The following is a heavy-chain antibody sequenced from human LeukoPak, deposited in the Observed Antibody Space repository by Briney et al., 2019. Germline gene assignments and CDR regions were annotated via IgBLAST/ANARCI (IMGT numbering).Heavy chain of an antibody. CDR1: GYTFTGYY. CDR2: INPNSGGT. V-gene: IGHV1-2*02. CDR3: ARDGAPGDTYGLLGIDS. J-gene: IGHJ4*02. D-gene: IGHD5-18*01. Sequence: GASVKVSCKASGYTFTGYYMHWVRQAPGQGLEWMGWINPNSGGTNYAQKFQGRVTMTRDTSIGTAYMELSRLRSDDTAVYYCARDGAPGDTYGLLGIDSWGQGTLVTVSS.